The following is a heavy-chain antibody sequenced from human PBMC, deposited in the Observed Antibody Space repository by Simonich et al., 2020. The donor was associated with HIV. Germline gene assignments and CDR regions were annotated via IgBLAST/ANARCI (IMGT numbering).Heavy chain of an antibody. D-gene: IGHD6-13*01. V-gene: IGHV4-34*01. CDR2: INHSGST. J-gene: IGHJ4*02. CDR3: ARGRRWAYY. CDR1: GGSFSGYY. Sequence: QVQLQQWGAGLLKPSETLSLTCAVYGGSFSGYYWSWIRQPPGKGLEWIGEINHSGSTNYNPALKSRVTISVVTSKNQFSLKLSSVTAADTAVYYCARGRRWAYYWGQGTLVTVSS.